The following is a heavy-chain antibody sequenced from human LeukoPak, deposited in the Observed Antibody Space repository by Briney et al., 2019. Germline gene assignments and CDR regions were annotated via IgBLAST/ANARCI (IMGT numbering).Heavy chain of an antibody. CDR1: GYSFTSYW. CDR3: ARHPDGFLEWLNSAGLLLDY. Sequence: GESLKISCKGSGYSFTSYWIGWVRQMPGKGLEWMGIIYPGDSDTRYSPSFQGQVTISADKSISTAYLQWSSLKASDTAMYYCARHPDGFLEWLNSAGLLLDYWGQGTLVTVSS. CDR2: IYPGDSDT. D-gene: IGHD3-3*01. V-gene: IGHV5-51*01. J-gene: IGHJ4*02.